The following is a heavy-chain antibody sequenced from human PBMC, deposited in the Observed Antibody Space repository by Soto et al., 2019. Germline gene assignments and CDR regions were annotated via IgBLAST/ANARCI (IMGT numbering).Heavy chain of an antibody. J-gene: IGHJ5*02. Sequence: SETLSLTCTVSGGSISDHYWNWIRQPPGKGLEWIGFIYDSGSSCYNPSLKSRVTISVDRSKNQFSLKLSSVTTADTAVYYCARALTMVRGVITNWFDPWGQGTLVTVSS. D-gene: IGHD3-10*01. CDR2: IYDSGSS. V-gene: IGHV4-59*11. CDR1: GGSISDHY. CDR3: ARALTMVRGVITNWFDP.